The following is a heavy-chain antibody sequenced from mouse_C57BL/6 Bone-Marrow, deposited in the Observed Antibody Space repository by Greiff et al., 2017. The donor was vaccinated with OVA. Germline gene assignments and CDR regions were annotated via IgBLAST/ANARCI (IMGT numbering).Heavy chain of an antibody. CDR3: ARINYWDYDV. Sequence: EVMLVESGGGLVKPGGSLKLSCAASGFTFSDYGMHWVRQAPEKGLEWVAYISSGSSTIYYADTVTGRFTISRDPAKNTLFLQMTSLRSEDTAMYYCARINYWDYDVWGTGTTVTVSS. CDR1: GFTFSDYG. J-gene: IGHJ1*03. CDR2: ISSGSSTI. V-gene: IGHV5-17*01.